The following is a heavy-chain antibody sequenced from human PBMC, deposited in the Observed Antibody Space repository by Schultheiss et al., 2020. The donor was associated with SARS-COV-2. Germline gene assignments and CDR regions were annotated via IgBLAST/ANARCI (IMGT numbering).Heavy chain of an antibody. CDR3: ARAVVPAVLVAVLHLSMDV. D-gene: IGHD2-2*01. J-gene: IGHJ6*03. V-gene: IGHV3-33*01. Sequence: GGSLRLSCAASGFTFSSYGMHWVRQAPGKGLEWVAVIWYDGSNKYYADSVKGRFTISRDNSKNTLYLQMNSLRAEDTAVYYCARAVVPAVLVAVLHLSMDVWGKGTTVTVSS. CDR1: GFTFSSYG. CDR2: IWYDGSNK.